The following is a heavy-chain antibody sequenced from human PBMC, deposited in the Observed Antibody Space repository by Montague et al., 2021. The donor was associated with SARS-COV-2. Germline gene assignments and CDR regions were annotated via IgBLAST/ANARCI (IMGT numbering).Heavy chain of an antibody. Sequence: TLSLTCTVSGGSISSGSYYWSWIRQPAGKGLEWIGSIYTSGSNNYNPSLKSRVTISVDKSKNQFSLKLSSVTAADTDVYYCARDLAPYYGSGSYYNPIDSFDIWGQGTMVTVSS. J-gene: IGHJ3*02. D-gene: IGHD3-10*01. CDR2: IYTSGSN. V-gene: IGHV4-61*02. CDR3: ARDLAPYYGSGSYYNPIDSFDI. CDR1: GGSISSGSYY.